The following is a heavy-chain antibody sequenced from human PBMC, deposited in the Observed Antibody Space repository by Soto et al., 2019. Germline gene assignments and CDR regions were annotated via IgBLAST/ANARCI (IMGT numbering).Heavy chain of an antibody. CDR1: GGTFSSYT. CDR3: ARGLVGYDEAFDY. CDR2: IIPILGIA. D-gene: IGHD5-12*01. V-gene: IGHV1-69*02. J-gene: IGHJ4*02. Sequence: ASVKVSCKASGGTFSSYTISWVRQAPGQGLEWMGRIIPILGIANYAQKFQGRVTITADKSTSTAYMELSSLRSEDTAVYYCARGLVGYDEAFDYWGQGTLVTVSS.